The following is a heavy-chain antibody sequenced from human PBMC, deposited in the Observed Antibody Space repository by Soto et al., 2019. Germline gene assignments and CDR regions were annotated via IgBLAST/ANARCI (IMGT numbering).Heavy chain of an antibody. CDR3: ARDRGTYSSSSSYGMDV. Sequence: PGGSLRLSCSASGFTFNKYGRHWVRQAPGTGLEYVSCISDTGGGAFHADAVEGRFTISRDNPEGTLFLQMSSLRAEDTAVYYCARDRGTYSSSSSYGMDVWGQGTTVTVCS. D-gene: IGHD6-6*01. V-gene: IGHV3-64D*06. CDR2: ISDTGGGA. J-gene: IGHJ6*02. CDR1: GFTFNKYG.